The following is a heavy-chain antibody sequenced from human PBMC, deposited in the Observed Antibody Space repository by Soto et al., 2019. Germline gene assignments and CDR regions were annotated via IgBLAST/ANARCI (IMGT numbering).Heavy chain of an antibody. D-gene: IGHD6-13*01. CDR3: ARLIGSSWYYFDY. V-gene: IGHV5-10-1*01. J-gene: IGHJ4*02. Sequence: QVPGKGLEWMGRIDLSDSYTSYSTSFQGHVTISGDRSTSTAYLQWDSLTASDTAMYFCARLIGSSWYYFDYWGQGTQLTVSS. CDR2: IDLSDSYT.